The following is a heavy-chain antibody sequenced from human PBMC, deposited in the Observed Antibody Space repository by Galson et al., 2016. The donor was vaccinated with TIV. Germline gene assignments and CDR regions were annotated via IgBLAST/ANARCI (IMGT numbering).Heavy chain of an antibody. J-gene: IGHJ6*03. CDR1: GVSFMNYA. CDR2: IMPLFGTG. CDR3: AGPPTFGNVYHYYMDV. Sequence: SVKVSCKASGVSFMNYAVSWVRQAPGQGPEWMGRIMPLFGTGNYAQKFQGRVTITADKFASTAYMELSSLTSDDTAVYYCAGPPTFGNVYHYYMDVWGKGTAVTVSS. D-gene: IGHD1-14*01. V-gene: IGHV1-69*06.